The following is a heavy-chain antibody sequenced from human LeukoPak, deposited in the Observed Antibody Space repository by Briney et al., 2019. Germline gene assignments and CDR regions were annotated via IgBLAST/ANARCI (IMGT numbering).Heavy chain of an antibody. CDR3: ARGRGVLRFLEWAPLDV. CDR1: GGSISSYY. CDR2: IYYSGST. D-gene: IGHD3-3*01. Sequence: SETLSLTCTVPGGSISSYYWSWIRQPPGKGLEWIGYIYYSGSTNYNPSLKSRVTISVDTSKNQFSLKLSSVTAADTAVYYCARGRGVLRFLEWAPLDVWGQGTTVTVSS. J-gene: IGHJ6*02. V-gene: IGHV4-59*12.